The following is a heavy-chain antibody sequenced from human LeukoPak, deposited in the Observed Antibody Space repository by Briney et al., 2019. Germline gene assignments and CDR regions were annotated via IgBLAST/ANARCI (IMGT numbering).Heavy chain of an antibody. Sequence: ASVKVSCKASGYTFTGYYMHWVRQAPGQGLEWMGWINPNSGGTNYAQKFQGRVTMTRDTSISTAYMGLSRLRSDDTAVYYCARALDSGWNNYCFDYWGQGTLVTVSS. CDR3: ARALDSGWNNYCFDY. CDR1: GYTFTGYY. V-gene: IGHV1-2*02. J-gene: IGHJ4*02. CDR2: INPNSGGT. D-gene: IGHD6-19*01.